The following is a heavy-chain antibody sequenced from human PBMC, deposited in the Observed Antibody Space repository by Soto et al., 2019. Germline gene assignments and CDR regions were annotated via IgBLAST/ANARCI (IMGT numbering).Heavy chain of an antibody. V-gene: IGHV4-28*01. CDR1: GYSISSSHW. D-gene: IGHD6-19*01. CDR2: IHHGGST. J-gene: IGHJ4*02. Sequence: QVQLQETGPGLVKPSDTLSLTCAVSGYSISSSHWWGWIRQPPGKGLEWIGYIHHGGSTYYNPSLKSRVTMSVDTSKNQISLKRSSVTAVDTAVYYCARTQSSGWSLDYWGQGTLVTVSS. CDR3: ARTQSSGWSLDY.